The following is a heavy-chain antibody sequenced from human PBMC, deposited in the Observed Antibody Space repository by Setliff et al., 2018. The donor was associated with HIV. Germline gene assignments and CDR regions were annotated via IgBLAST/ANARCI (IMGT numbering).Heavy chain of an antibody. CDR1: GGSISSYY. J-gene: IGHJ5*02. CDR2: IYYSGST. D-gene: IGHD3-10*01. CDR3: ARGQSTRLSGYYGSGSYYPASWFDP. V-gene: IGHV4-59*12. Sequence: PSETLSLTCTVSGGSISSYYWSWIRQPPGKGLEWIGYIYYSGSTNYNPSLKSRVTMSVDTSRNQFSLKLKSVTAADTAVYYCARGQSTRLSGYYGSGSYYPASWFDPWGQGTLVTVS.